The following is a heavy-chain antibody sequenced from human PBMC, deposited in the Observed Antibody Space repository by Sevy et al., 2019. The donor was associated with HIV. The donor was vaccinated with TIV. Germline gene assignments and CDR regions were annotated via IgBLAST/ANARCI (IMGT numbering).Heavy chain of an antibody. J-gene: IGHJ4*02. Sequence: GGSQRLSCAASGFTFSSYWMNWVRQAPGKGLEWVANIKQDRSEKYYVDSVKGRFTISRDNAKNSMHLQMNSLRAEDTAVYYCARALAAAASYWGQGTLVTVSS. V-gene: IGHV3-7*01. CDR3: ARALAAAASY. CDR1: GFTFSSYW. D-gene: IGHD6-25*01. CDR2: IKQDRSEK.